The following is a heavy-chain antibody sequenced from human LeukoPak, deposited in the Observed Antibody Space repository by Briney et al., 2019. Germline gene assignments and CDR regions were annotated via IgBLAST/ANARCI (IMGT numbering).Heavy chain of an antibody. Sequence: GGSLRLSCAASEFVFGTYWMTWVRQAPGKGLEWVANINQDGSTTNYVDSVKGRFTISRDNTKNSLYLQMNSLRVEDTAVYYCARAVGSGWLDYWGQGTLVTVSS. CDR3: ARAVGSGWLDY. D-gene: IGHD6-19*01. V-gene: IGHV3-7*01. J-gene: IGHJ4*02. CDR2: INQDGSTT. CDR1: EFVFGTYW.